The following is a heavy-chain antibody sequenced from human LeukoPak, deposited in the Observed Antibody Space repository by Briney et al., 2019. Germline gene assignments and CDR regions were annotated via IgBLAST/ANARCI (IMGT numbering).Heavy chain of an antibody. CDR3: AKRRDGYNPLDY. CDR1: GFTFSSYR. CDR2: ISSSSSYI. V-gene: IGHV3-21*01. D-gene: IGHD5-24*01. Sequence: KSGGSLRLSCAASGFTFSSYRMNWVRQAPGKGLEWVSSISSSSSYIYYADSVKGRFTISRDNAKNSLYLQMNSLRAEDTAVYYCAKRRDGYNPLDYWGQGTLVTVSS. J-gene: IGHJ4*02.